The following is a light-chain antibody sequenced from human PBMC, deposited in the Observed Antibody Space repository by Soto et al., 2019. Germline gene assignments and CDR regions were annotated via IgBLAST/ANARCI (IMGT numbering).Light chain of an antibody. CDR3: QQYNKWPRT. J-gene: IGKJ2*01. CDR1: QSVSSN. V-gene: IGKV3-15*01. Sequence: EIVMTQSPVTLSVSPGERATLSCRASQSVSSNLAWYQQKPGQAPRILMYGASTRATGIPARFSGSGSGTDFTLSISSLQSEDFAVYYCQQYNKWPRTFGQGTKLEIK. CDR2: GAS.